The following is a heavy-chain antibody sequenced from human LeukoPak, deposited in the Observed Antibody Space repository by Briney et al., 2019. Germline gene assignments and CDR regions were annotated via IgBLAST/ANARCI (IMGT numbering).Heavy chain of an antibody. J-gene: IGHJ4*02. CDR3: AREEGCGY. V-gene: IGHV3-7*01. Sequence: GGSLRLSCEGSGFPFSSHWLSWFRQSPGKGLEWVANIKQDGSVRNYVDSVKGRFTISRDNAKNSQYLQMNSLRAEDTAVYYCAREEGCGYWGQGTLVTVSS. D-gene: IGHD4/OR15-4a*01. CDR2: IKQDGSVR. CDR1: GFPFSSHW.